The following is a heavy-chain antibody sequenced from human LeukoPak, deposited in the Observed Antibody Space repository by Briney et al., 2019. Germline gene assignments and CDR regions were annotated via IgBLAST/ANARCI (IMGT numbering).Heavy chain of an antibody. J-gene: IGHJ6*04. D-gene: IGHD2-15*01. CDR2: ISYDGSNK. CDR3: AKGLPRYCSGGSCPPMDV. V-gene: IGHV3-30*04. Sequence: GGSLRLSCAASGFTFSSYAMHWVRQAPGKGLEWVAVISYDGSNKYYADSVKGRFTISRDNSKNTLYLQMNSLRAEDTAVYYCAKGLPRYCSGGSCPPMDVWGKGTTVTVSS. CDR1: GFTFSSYA.